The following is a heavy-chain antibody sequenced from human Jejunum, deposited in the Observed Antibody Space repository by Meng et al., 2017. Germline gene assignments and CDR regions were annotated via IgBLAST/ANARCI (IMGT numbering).Heavy chain of an antibody. CDR3: ARSPSGHHLWFDF. D-gene: IGHD3-22*01. J-gene: IGHJ4*02. CDR2: IHSGGTT. V-gene: IGHV4-59*01. CDR1: GGSTSSSY. Sequence: SETLSLTCTVSGGSTSSSYWNWIRQPPGKALEWVGYIHSGGTTNHNPSLQSRVTISIDTSKNQFSLELSSVTAADTAVYSCARSPSGHHLWFDFWGQGMLVTVSS.